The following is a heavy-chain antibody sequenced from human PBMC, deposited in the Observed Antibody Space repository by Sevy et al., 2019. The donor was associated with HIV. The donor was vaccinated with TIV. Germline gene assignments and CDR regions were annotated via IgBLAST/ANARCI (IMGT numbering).Heavy chain of an antibody. V-gene: IGHV3-21*01. CDR2: ISSSSSYI. J-gene: IGHJ6*02. D-gene: IGHD2-15*01. CDR1: GFTFSSYS. CDR3: ATPTDGYCSGGSCYSYPYYYYYGMDV. Sequence: GGSLRLSCAASGFTFSSYSMNWVRQAPGKGLEWVSSISSSSSYIYYADSVKGRFTISRDNAKNSLYLKMNSLRAEDTAVYYCATPTDGYCSGGSCYSYPYYYYYGMDVWGQGTTVTVSS.